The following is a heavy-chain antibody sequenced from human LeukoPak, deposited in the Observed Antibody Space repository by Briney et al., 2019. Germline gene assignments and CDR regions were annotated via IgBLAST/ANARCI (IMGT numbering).Heavy chain of an antibody. CDR3: ASLTACSGGSCYPYYXYMDV. V-gene: IGHV1-69*05. D-gene: IGHD2-15*01. CDR2: IIPIFGTA. Sequence: ASVKVSCKXSGGTFSSYAISWVRQAPGQGLEWMGGIIPIFGTANYAQKFQGRVTITTDESTSTAYMELSSLRSEDTAVYYCASLTACSGGSCYPYYXYMDVXGXGTXVTV. J-gene: IGHJ6*03. CDR1: GGTFSSYA.